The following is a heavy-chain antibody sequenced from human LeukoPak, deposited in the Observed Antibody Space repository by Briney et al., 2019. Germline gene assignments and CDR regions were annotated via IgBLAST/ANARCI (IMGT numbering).Heavy chain of an antibody. CDR3: ARRDYSKGRIDY. V-gene: IGHV4-59*01. D-gene: IGHD4-11*01. J-gene: IGHJ4*02. CDR2: IYYSGST. Sequence: PSETLSLTCTVSGGSTSSYYWSWIRQPPGKGLEWIGYIYYSGSTNYNPSLKSRVTISVDTSKNQFSLKLSSVTAADTAVYYCARRDYSKGRIDYWGQGTLVTVSS. CDR1: GGSTSSYY.